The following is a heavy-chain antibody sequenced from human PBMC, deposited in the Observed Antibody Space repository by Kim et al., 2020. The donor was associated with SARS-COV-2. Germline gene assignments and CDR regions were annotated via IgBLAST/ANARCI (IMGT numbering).Heavy chain of an antibody. CDR1: GFTFSSYA. Sequence: GGSLRLSCAASGFTFSSYAMHWVRQAPGKGLEWVAVISYDGSNKYYADSVKGRFTISRDNSKNTLYLQMNSLRAEDTAVYYCARATVTSRTEFDYWGQGTLVTVSS. CDR3: ARATVTSRTEFDY. CDR2: ISYDGSNK. J-gene: IGHJ4*02. D-gene: IGHD4-17*01. V-gene: IGHV3-30*04.